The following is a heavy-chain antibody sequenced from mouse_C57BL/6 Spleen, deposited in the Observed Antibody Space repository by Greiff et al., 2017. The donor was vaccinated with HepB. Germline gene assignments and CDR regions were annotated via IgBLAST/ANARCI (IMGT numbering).Heavy chain of an antibody. CDR3: AREYYGSSLYYFDY. CDR1: GYTFTDYY. D-gene: IGHD1-1*01. V-gene: IGHV1-26*01. J-gene: IGHJ2*01. CDR2: INPNNGGT. Sequence: EVQLQQSGPELVKPGASVKISCKASGYTFTDYYMNWVKQSHGKSLEWIGDINPNNGGTSYNQKFKGKATLTVDKSSSTAYMELRSLTSEDSAVYYCAREYYGSSLYYFDYWGQGTTLTVSS.